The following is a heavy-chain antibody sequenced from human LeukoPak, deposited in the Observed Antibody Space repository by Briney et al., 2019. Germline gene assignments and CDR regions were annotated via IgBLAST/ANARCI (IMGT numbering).Heavy chain of an antibody. Sequence: SQTLSLTCTVSGGSISSGDYYWSWIRQPPGEGLEWIGYIYYSGSTYYNPSLKSRVTISEDTSKNQFSLKLSSVTAADTAVYYCARGKEMATTLDYWGQGTLVTVSS. V-gene: IGHV4-30-4*01. J-gene: IGHJ4*02. CDR2: IYYSGST. CDR3: ARGKEMATTLDY. D-gene: IGHD5-24*01. CDR1: GGSISSGDYY.